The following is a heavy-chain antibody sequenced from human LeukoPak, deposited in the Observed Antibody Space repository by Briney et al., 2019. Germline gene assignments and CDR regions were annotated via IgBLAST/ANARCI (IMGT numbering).Heavy chain of an antibody. J-gene: IGHJ4*02. D-gene: IGHD2-2*02. V-gene: IGHV3-23*01. Sequence: GGSLRLSCAASGFTFSTYAMTWVRQAPGKGLEWVSGISGSGGSTYYADSVKGRFTISRDNSKSTLYLQMNSLRAEDTAVYYCAKGPYCSSTSCYTYSRGFFDYWGQGTLVTVSS. CDR3: AKGPYCSSTSCYTYSRGFFDY. CDR1: GFTFSTYA. CDR2: ISGSGGST.